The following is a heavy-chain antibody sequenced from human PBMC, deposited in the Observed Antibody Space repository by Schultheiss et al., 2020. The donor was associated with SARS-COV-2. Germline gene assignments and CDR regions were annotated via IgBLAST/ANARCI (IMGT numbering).Heavy chain of an antibody. J-gene: IGHJ4*02. V-gene: IGHV3-48*04. CDR1: GFTFSSYG. CDR3: ARVNPRYYDSSGYLDY. D-gene: IGHD3-22*01. Sequence: GGSLRLSCAASGFTFSSYGMHWVRQAPGKGLEWVSYISSSGSTIYYADSVKGRFTISRDNAKNSLYLQMNSLRAEDTAVYYCARVNPRYYDSSGYLDYWGQGTLVTVSS. CDR2: ISSSGSTI.